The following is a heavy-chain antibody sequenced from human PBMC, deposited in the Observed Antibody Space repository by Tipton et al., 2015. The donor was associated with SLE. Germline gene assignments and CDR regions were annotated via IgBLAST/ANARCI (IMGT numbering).Heavy chain of an antibody. CDR3: ARETMAYDY. CDR1: GFTFSNYW. D-gene: IGHD5-24*01. J-gene: IGHJ4*02. V-gene: IGHV3-7*03. Sequence: SLRLSCAASGFTFSNYWMSWVRQAPGKGLEWVANIDQDGSERYYVDSVKGRFTISRDNAKNSLYLQMNSLRAEDTAVYYCARETMAYDYWGQGTLVTVSS. CDR2: IDQDGSER.